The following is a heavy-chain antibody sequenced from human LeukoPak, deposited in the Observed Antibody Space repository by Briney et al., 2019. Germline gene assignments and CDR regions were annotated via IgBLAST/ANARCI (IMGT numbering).Heavy chain of an antibody. CDR2: IYTSGST. CDR3: ARAIRYFGYYYYYMDV. J-gene: IGHJ6*03. CDR1: GGSISSGSYY. D-gene: IGHD3-9*01. Sequence: SQTLSLTCTVSGGSISSGSYYWSWIRQPAGKGLEWIGRIYTSGSTNYNPSLKSRVTISVDTSKNQFSLKLSSVTAADTAVYYCARAIRYFGYYYYYMDVWGKGTTVTISS. V-gene: IGHV4-61*02.